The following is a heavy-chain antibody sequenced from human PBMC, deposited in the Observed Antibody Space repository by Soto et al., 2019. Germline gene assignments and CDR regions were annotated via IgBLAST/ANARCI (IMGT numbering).Heavy chain of an antibody. D-gene: IGHD3-22*01. Sequence: QVQLQESGPGLVKPSQTLSLTCNVSGGSISSGDYYWSWIRQSPATGLEYIGYIYYSGSTYYNPYFKSRVTISLDTPKNQFSLRLTAVTAADTAVYYCARTIKAYYDDMGVGYWGQGTLVTVSS. CDR2: IYYSGST. CDR3: ARTIKAYYDDMGVGY. J-gene: IGHJ4*02. CDR1: GGSISSGDYY. V-gene: IGHV4-30-4*01.